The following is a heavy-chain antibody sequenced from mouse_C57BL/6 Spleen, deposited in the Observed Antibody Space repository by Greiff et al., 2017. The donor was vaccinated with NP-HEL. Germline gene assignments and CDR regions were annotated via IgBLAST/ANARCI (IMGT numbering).Heavy chain of an antibody. CDR1: GFTFSSYA. V-gene: IGHV5-4*01. Sequence: DVQLQESGGGLVKPGGSLKLSCAASGFTFSSYAMSWVRQTPEKRLEWVATISDGGSYTYYPDNVKGRLTLSRDNDKNNLYLQMSHLKSEDTAMYYCARDTLSLWYLEVWGTGPPVPASS. J-gene: IGHJ1*03. CDR3: ARDTLSLWYLEV. CDR2: ISDGGSYT.